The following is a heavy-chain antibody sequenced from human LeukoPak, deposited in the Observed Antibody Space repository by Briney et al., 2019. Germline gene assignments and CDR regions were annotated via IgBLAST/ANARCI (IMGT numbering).Heavy chain of an antibody. Sequence: PGGSLRLSCAASGFTFSSYGMHWVRQAPGKGLEWVAVISYDGSNKYYADSVKGRFTISRDNSKNTLYLQMNSLRAEDTAVYYCAKGDSSSDYWGQGTLVTVSS. CDR2: ISYDGSNK. V-gene: IGHV3-30*18. CDR3: AKGDSSSDY. J-gene: IGHJ4*02. CDR1: GFTFSSYG. D-gene: IGHD6-13*01.